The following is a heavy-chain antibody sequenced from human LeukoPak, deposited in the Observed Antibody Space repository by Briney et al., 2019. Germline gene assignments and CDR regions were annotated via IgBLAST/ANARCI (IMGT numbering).Heavy chain of an antibody. V-gene: IGHV4-39*01. J-gene: IGHJ4*02. CDR2: IYYSGST. CDR1: GGSISSSSYY. CDR3: ARLRVFLPFDY. Sequence: SSETLSLTCTVPGGSISSSSYYWGWIRQPPGKGLEWIGSIYYSGSTYYNPSLKSRVTISVDTSKNQFSLKLSSVTAADTAVYYCARLRVFLPFDYWGQGTLVTVSS. D-gene: IGHD3-3*01.